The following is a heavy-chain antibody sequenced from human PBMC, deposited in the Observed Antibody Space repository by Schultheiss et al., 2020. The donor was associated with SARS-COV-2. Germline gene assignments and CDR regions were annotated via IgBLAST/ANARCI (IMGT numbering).Heavy chain of an antibody. Sequence: GGSLRLSCAASGFTFSSYWMTWVRQAPGKGLECVANIKQDGSEKYYVDSVKGRFTISRDNAKNSLYLQMNSLRAEDTAVYYCARSPSATRFDPWGQGTLVTVSS. CDR1: GFTFSSYW. V-gene: IGHV3-7*01. D-gene: IGHD4-11*01. CDR2: IKQDGSEK. J-gene: IGHJ5*02. CDR3: ARSPSATRFDP.